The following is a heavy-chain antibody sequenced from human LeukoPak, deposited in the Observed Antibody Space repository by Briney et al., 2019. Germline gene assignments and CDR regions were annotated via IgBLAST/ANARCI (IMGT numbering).Heavy chain of an antibody. CDR1: GGSISSYY. CDR2: IYYSGST. CDR3: AGSSDAFDI. J-gene: IGHJ3*02. Sequence: TSSETLSLTCTVSGGSISSYYWSWIRQPPGKGLEWIGYIYYSGSTNYNPSLKSRVTISVDTSKNQFSLKLSSVTAADTAVYYCAGSSDAFDIWGQGTMVTVSS. V-gene: IGHV4-59*12. D-gene: IGHD3-10*01.